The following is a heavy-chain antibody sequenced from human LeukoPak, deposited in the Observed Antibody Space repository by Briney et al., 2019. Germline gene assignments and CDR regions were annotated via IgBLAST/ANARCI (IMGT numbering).Heavy chain of an antibody. CDR3: AAIYGDYVFDAFDI. CDR1: GYILTELS. D-gene: IGHD4-17*01. Sequence: GASVKVSCKVSGYILTELSMHWVRQAPGKGLEWMGGFDPEDGETIYAQKFQGRVTMTEDTSTDTAYMELSSLRSEDTAVYYCAAIYGDYVFDAFDIWGQGTMVTVSS. CDR2: FDPEDGET. J-gene: IGHJ3*02. V-gene: IGHV1-24*01.